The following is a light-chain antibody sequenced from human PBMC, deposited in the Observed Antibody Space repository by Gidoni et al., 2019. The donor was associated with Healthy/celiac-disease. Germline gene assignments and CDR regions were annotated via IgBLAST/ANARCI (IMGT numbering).Light chain of an antibody. CDR1: SSDVWSYNL. CDR3: CSYAGSSTFV. Sequence: QSALTQPASGSGSPGQSITISCTGTSSDVWSYNLVSWYQQHPGKAPKLMIYEGSKRPSGVSNRFSGSKSGNTASLTISGLQAEDEADYYCCSYAGSSTFVFGGGTKLTVL. CDR2: EGS. J-gene: IGLJ2*01. V-gene: IGLV2-23*03.